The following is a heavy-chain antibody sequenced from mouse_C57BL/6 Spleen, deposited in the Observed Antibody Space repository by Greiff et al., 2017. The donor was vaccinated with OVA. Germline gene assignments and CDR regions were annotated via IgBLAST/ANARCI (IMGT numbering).Heavy chain of an antibody. Sequence: QVQLKQSGAELARPGASVKLSCKASGYTFTSYGISWVKQRTGQGLEWIGEIYPRSGNTYYNEKFKGKATLTADKSSSTAYMELRSLTSEDSAVYFCARCDYDGGPMDYWGQGTSVTVSS. V-gene: IGHV1-81*01. CDR3: ARCDYDGGPMDY. CDR2: IYPRSGNT. D-gene: IGHD2-4*01. J-gene: IGHJ4*01. CDR1: GYTFTSYG.